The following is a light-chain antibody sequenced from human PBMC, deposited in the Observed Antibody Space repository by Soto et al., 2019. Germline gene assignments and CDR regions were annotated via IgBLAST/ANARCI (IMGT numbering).Light chain of an antibody. CDR2: DAS. CDR1: QSIGTW. Sequence: DIHMTQSPSTLSTSVGDRVTITCRASQSIGTWLAWFQQKPGKAPKLLIYDASSLESGVPSRFRASGSGTDFTLTISCLQSEDFATYYCQQYYSYPPTFGPGTKVDIK. CDR3: QQYYSYPPT. V-gene: IGKV1-5*01. J-gene: IGKJ3*01.